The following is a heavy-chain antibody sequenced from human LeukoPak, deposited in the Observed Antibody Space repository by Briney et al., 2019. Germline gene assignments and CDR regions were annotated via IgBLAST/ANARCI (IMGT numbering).Heavy chain of an antibody. CDR2: IYYSGST. V-gene: IGHV4-61*01. J-gene: IGHJ3*02. CDR3: ARGQRVEMATISDAFDI. D-gene: IGHD5-24*01. Sequence: SETLSLTCTVSGGSISSSSYYWSWIRQPPGKGLEWIGYIYYSGSTNYNPSLKSRVTISVDTSKNQFSLKLSSVTAADTAVYYCARGQRVEMATISDAFDIWGQGTMVTVSS. CDR1: GGSISSSSYY.